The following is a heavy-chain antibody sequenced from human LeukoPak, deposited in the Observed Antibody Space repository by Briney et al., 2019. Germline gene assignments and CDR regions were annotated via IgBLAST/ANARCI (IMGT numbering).Heavy chain of an antibody. CDR2: INPSGGST. Sequence: ASVKVSCKASGYTFTSYYMHWVRQAPGQGVEWMGIINPSGGSTSYAQKFQGRVTMTRDTSTSTVYMQLSSLRSDDTAVYYCARAYCTNGVCLYYFDYWGQGTLVTVSS. V-gene: IGHV1-46*01. J-gene: IGHJ4*02. D-gene: IGHD2-8*01. CDR3: ARAYCTNGVCLYYFDY. CDR1: GYTFTSYY.